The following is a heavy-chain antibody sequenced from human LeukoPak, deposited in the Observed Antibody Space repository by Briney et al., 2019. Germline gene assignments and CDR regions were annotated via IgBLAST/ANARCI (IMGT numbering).Heavy chain of an antibody. CDR2: IKSITDGWTT. Sequence: PGGSLRLSCAASGFTFSNAWMSWVRQAPGKGLEWVGRIKSITDGWTTYYAAPVKGRFTISRDDSKNTLYLQMNSLKTEDTAVYYCTTTTYYYDSSGYYRPGYWGQGTLVTVSS. CDR1: GFTFSNAW. CDR3: TTTTYYYDSSGYYRPGY. D-gene: IGHD3-22*01. J-gene: IGHJ4*02. V-gene: IGHV3-15*01.